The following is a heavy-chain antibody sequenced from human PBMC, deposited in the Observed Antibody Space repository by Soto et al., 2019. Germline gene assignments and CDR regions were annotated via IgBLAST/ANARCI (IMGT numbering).Heavy chain of an antibody. CDR2: ISGSGGGT. CDR3: AKSRGSGSYFNPSDAFDF. CDR1: GFTFSSYA. D-gene: IGHD3-10*01. J-gene: IGHJ3*01. V-gene: IGHV3-23*01. Sequence: EVQLLDSGGGLVQPGGSLRLSCAASGFTFSSYAMSWVRQAPGKGLEWVSSISGSGGGTYYADSVKGRFTISRDNSKNTLSLQMNSLGAEDTAVYYCAKSRGSGSYFNPSDAFDFWGQGTMVTVSS.